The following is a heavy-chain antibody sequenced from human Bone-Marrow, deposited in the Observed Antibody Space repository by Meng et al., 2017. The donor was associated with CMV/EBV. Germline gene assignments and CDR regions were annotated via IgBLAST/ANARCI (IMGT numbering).Heavy chain of an antibody. CDR2: IYSGGSST. D-gene: IGHD3-10*01. J-gene: IGHJ4*02. Sequence: GESLKISCAASGFTFSSYAMSWVRPAPGKGLEWVSVIYSGGSSTYYADSVKGRFTISRDNSKNTLYLQMNSLRAEDTAVYYCAKTFISYFDYWGQGTLVTVSS. V-gene: IGHV3-23*03. CDR3: AKTFISYFDY. CDR1: GFTFSSYA.